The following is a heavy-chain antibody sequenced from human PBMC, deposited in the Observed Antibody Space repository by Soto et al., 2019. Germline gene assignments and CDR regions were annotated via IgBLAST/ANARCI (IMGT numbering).Heavy chain of an antibody. D-gene: IGHD2-15*01. CDR1: GGTFSSYA. Sequence: ASVKVSCKASGGTFSSYAISWVRQAPGQGLEWMGGIIPIFGTANYAQKFQGRVTITADESTSTAYMELSSLRSEDTAVYYCASGGRYCSGGSCYPLLDYWGQGTLVTVSS. V-gene: IGHV1-69*13. J-gene: IGHJ4*02. CDR3: ASGGRYCSGGSCYPLLDY. CDR2: IIPIFGTA.